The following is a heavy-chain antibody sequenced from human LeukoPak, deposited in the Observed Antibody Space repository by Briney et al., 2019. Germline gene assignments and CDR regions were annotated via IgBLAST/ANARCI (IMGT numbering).Heavy chain of an antibody. D-gene: IGHD6-13*01. CDR3: VLFQAAGMWFDP. Sequence: GGSLRPSCAASGFTFSSYWMHWVRQAPGKGLVWVSRINTDGSSTSYADSVKGRFTISRDNAKNTLYLQMDSLRAEDTAVYYCVLFQAAGMWFDPWGQGTLVTVSS. CDR1: GFTFSSYW. CDR2: INTDGSST. V-gene: IGHV3-74*01. J-gene: IGHJ5*02.